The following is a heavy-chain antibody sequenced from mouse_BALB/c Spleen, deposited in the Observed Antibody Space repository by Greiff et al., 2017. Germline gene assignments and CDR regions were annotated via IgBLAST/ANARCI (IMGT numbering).Heavy chain of an antibody. CDR3: ARLEVYDGYYYFDY. V-gene: IGHV1-87*01. D-gene: IGHD2-3*01. CDR2: IYPGDGDT. Sequence: QVQLQQSGAELARPGASVKLSCKASGYAFTSYWMQWVKQRPGQGLEWIGAIYPGDGDTRYTQKFKGKATLTADKSSSTAYMQLSSLASEDSAVYYCARLEVYDGYYYFDYWGQGTTLTVSS. CDR1: GYAFTSYW. J-gene: IGHJ2*01.